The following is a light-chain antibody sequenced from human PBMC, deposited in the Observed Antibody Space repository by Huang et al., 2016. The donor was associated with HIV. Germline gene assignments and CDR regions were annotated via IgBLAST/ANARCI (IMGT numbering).Light chain of an antibody. CDR3: QQYGRSPLT. V-gene: IGKV3-20*01. CDR1: QSVTSNF. CDR2: GAS. J-gene: IGKJ4*01. Sequence: EIVLTQSPGTLSLSPGERATLSCWASQSVTSNFLAWYQQKPGQAPRLLVYGASNRATGISDRFNGSGSETDFTLTISRLEPEDFAVYNCQQYGRSPLTFGGGTKVEI.